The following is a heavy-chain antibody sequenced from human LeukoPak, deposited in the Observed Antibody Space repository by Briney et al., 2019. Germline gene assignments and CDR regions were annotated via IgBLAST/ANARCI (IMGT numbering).Heavy chain of an antibody. Sequence: ASVKFSCKASGYTFTSYGISWVRQAPGQGLEWIGWISAYNGNTNYAQKLQGRVTMTTDTSTSTAYMELRSLRSDDTAVYYCARATDYYYDSSGYYYGGAAFDIWGQGTMVTVSS. D-gene: IGHD3-22*01. J-gene: IGHJ3*02. V-gene: IGHV1-18*01. CDR1: GYTFTSYG. CDR2: ISAYNGNT. CDR3: ARATDYYYDSSGYYYGGAAFDI.